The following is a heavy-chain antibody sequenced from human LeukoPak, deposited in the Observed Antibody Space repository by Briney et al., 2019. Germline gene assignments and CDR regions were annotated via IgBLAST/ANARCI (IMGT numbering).Heavy chain of an antibody. D-gene: IGHD1-26*01. CDR2: IIPIFGTA. V-gene: IGHV1-69*01. CDR3: ARAVGAAIYFDY. J-gene: IGHJ4*02. CDR1: GGTFSSYA. Sequence: SVKVSCRASGGTFSSYAISWVRQAPGQGLEWMGGIIPIFGTANYAQKFQGRVTITADESTSTAYMELSSLRSEDTAVYYCARAVGAAIYFDYWGQGTLVTVSS.